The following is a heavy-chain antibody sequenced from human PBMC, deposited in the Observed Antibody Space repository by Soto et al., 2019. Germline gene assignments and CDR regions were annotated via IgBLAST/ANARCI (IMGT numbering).Heavy chain of an antibody. J-gene: IGHJ4*01. CDR1: GDSVSSNSAG. CDR3: ARGEQYSGRIFDY. CDR2: TYYRSKWYY. V-gene: IGHV6-1*01. D-gene: IGHD1-26*01. Sequence: HTLSLTCVITGDSVSSNSAGWSWVRQSPSRGLEWLGRTYYRSKWYYEYAVSVRGRITINPDTSKNQYSLQLNSVTPEDTAVYFCARGEQYSGRIFDYWGQGTLVTVSS.